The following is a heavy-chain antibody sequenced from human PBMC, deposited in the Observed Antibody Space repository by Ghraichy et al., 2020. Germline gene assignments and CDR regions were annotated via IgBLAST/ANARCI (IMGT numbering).Heavy chain of an antibody. V-gene: IGHV4-61*01. CDR2: IYYSGST. CDR3: ARDGIMITFGGVIASNRDYYYYGMDV. J-gene: IGHJ6*02. Sequence: SETLSLTCTVSGGSVSSGSYYWSWIRQPPGKGLEWIGYIYYSGSTNYNPSLKSRVTISVDTSKNQFSLKLSSVTAADTAVYYCARDGIMITFGGVIASNRDYYYYGMDVWGQGTTVTVSS. D-gene: IGHD3-16*02. CDR1: GGSVSSGSYY.